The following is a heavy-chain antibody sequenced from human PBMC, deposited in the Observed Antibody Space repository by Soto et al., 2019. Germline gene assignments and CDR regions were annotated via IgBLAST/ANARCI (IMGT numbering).Heavy chain of an antibody. D-gene: IGHD3-22*01. CDR3: AGLYDSSGYQHYYYYYGMDV. J-gene: IGHJ6*02. CDR2: ISYDGSNK. Sequence: GGSLRLSCAASGFTFSSYAMHWVRQAPGKGLEWVAVISYDGSNKYYADSVKGRFTISRDNSKNTLYLQMNSLRAEDTAVYYCAGLYDSSGYQHYYYYYGMDVWGQGTTVTVSS. V-gene: IGHV3-30-3*01. CDR1: GFTFSSYA.